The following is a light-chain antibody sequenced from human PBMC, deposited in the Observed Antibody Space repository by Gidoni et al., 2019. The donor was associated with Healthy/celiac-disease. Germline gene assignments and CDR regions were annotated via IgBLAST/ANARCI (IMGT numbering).Light chain of an antibody. V-gene: IGLV2-14*01. CDR1: SSDVGGYNY. CDR2: DVS. J-gene: IGLJ2*01. CDR3: SSYTSSSTLDRV. Sequence: QSALTQPASVSGSPGQSITISCTGTSSDVGGYNYVSWYQQHPGKAPKLMIYDVSNRPSGVSNRFSGSKSGNTASLTISVLQAEDEADYYCSSYTSSSTLDRVFGGGTKLTVL.